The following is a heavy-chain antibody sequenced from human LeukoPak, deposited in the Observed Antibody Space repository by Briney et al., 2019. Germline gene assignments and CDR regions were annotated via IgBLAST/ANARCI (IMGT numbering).Heavy chain of an antibody. CDR1: GASISNYD. CDR3: ARGVTYYYDSSGYNLDY. D-gene: IGHD3-22*01. J-gene: IGHJ4*02. CDR2: IFYSGST. Sequence: SETLSLTCNVSGASISNYDWAWIRKPPGKGLEGFGYIFYSGSTNDNPSLKSRVTISVDTSKNQFSLKLSSVTGADTAVYYCARGVTYYYDSSGYNLDYWGQGALVTVSS. V-gene: IGHV4-59*01.